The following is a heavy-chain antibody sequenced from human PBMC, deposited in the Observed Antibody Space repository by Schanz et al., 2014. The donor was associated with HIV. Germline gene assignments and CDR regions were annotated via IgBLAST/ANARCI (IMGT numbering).Heavy chain of an antibody. CDR1: GFTFGDYP. CDR3: TRVVTRWFGEAHYGMDV. CDR2: IRSKAYGGTT. V-gene: IGHV3-49*05. J-gene: IGHJ6*02. Sequence: EVQLVESGGGLVKPGRSLRLSCTASGFTFGDYPMSWFRQAPGKGLEWVGFIRSKAYGGTTGYAASVKGRFIISRDDSNNIAYLEVNSLKTEDTAVYYCTRVVTRWFGEAHYGMDVWGQGTTVTVS. D-gene: IGHD3-10*01.